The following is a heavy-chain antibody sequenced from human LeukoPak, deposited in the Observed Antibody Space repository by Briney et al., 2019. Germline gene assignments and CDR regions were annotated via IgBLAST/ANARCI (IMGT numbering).Heavy chain of an antibody. D-gene: IGHD5-24*01. CDR1: GFTFSSYS. CDR3: ARDGGVDGYNSYFDY. V-gene: IGHV3-21*01. Sequence: KPGGSLRLSCAASGFTFSSYSMNRVRQAPGKGLEWVSSISSRSSNLYYADSVKGRFTISRDNAKNSLYLQMNSLRAEDTALYYCARDGGVDGYNSYFDYWGQGTLVTVSS. CDR2: ISSRSSNL. J-gene: IGHJ4*02.